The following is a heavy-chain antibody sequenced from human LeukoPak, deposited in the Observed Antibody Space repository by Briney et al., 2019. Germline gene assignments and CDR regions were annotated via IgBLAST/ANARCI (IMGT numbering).Heavy chain of an antibody. CDR3: ARDGGYYYFDY. CDR1: GFTFSSHS. D-gene: IGHD3-22*01. CDR2: ISSSSGYI. V-gene: IGHV3-21*01. Sequence: GGSLRLSCAASGFTFSSHSMNWVRQAPGKGLEWVSSISSSSGYIYYADSVKGRFTISRDNAKNSLYLQMNSLRAEDTAVYYCARDGGYYYFDYWGQGTLVTVSS. J-gene: IGHJ4*02.